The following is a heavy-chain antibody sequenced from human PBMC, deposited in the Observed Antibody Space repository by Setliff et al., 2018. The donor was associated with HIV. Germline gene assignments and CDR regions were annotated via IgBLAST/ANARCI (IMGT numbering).Heavy chain of an antibody. CDR2: INPSGGSA. CDR3: ARDYFDSSAYHYGFGAFDI. V-gene: IGHV1-46*01. D-gene: IGHD3-22*01. CDR1: GYTFTSYY. J-gene: IGHJ3*02. Sequence: ASVKVSCKASGYTFTSYYLHWVRQAPGQGLEWMGMINPSGGSASYAQKFQGRVTMSRDMSTSTVYMELSSLRSEDTAVYYCARDYFDSSAYHYGFGAFDIWGQGTMVTVSS.